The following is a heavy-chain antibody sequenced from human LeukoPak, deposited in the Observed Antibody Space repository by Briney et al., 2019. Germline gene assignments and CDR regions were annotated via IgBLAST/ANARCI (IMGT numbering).Heavy chain of an antibody. J-gene: IGHJ3*02. CDR2: INPSGGST. Sequence: ASVKVSCKASGYTFTSYYMHWLRQAPGQGLEWMGIINPSGGSTSYAQKFQGRVTMTRDTSTSTVYMELSSLRSEDTAVYYCARDWPTTGDAFDIWGQGTMVTVSS. CDR1: GYTFTSYY. D-gene: IGHD4-17*01. CDR3: ARDWPTTGDAFDI. V-gene: IGHV1-46*03.